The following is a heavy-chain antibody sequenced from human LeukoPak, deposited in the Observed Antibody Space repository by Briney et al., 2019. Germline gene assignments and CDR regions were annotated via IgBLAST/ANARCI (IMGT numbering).Heavy chain of an antibody. CDR2: IYSGGST. J-gene: IGHJ3*02. Sequence: GGSLRLPCAASGFTVSSNYMSWVRQAPGEGLEWVSVIYSGGSTYYADSVKGRFTISRDNSKNTLYLQMNSLRAEDTAVYYCAGPYRWGAFDIWGQGTMVTVSS. CDR3: AGPYRWGAFDI. V-gene: IGHV3-53*01. CDR1: GFTVSSNY. D-gene: IGHD3-16*01.